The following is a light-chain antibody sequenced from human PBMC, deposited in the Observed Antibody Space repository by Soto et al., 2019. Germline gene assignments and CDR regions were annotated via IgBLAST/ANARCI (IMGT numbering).Light chain of an antibody. CDR2: DDS. V-gene: IGLV3-21*02. CDR3: QVWDTSGDHRGV. Sequence: SYELTQPPSVSVAPGQTARITCGGNNLGTKGVHWYQQKVGQAPVLVLYDDSERPSGIPRRFAGSNSGNTATLTISRVEAGDEAEYYCQVWDTSGDHRGVFGGGTKLTVL. J-gene: IGLJ3*02. CDR1: NLGTKG.